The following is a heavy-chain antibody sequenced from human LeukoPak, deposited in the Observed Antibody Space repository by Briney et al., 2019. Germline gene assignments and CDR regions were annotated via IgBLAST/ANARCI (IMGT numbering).Heavy chain of an antibody. Sequence: GASVKVSCKASGYTFTGYYMHWVRQAPGQGLEWMGWISAYNGNTNYAQKLQGRVTMTTDTSTSTAYMELRSLRSDDTAVYYCARVSGSSSSWYEGIASLYYYMDVWGKGTTVTVSS. J-gene: IGHJ6*03. CDR3: ARVSGSSSSWYEGIASLYYYMDV. CDR1: GYTFTGYY. D-gene: IGHD6-13*01. V-gene: IGHV1-18*04. CDR2: ISAYNGNT.